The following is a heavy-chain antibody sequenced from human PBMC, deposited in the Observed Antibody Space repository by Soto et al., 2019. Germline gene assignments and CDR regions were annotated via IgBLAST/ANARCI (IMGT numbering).Heavy chain of an antibody. J-gene: IGHJ6*02. CDR2: INAYNGNT. CDR3: ARDGWLSRPYGMDV. V-gene: IGHV1-18*01. CDR1: GYTFTSYA. D-gene: IGHD3-22*01. Sequence: EASVKVSCKASGYTFTSYAMHWVRQAPGQRLEWMGWINAYNGNTNYAQKLQGRVTMTTDTSTSTAYMELRSLRSDDTAVYYCARDGWLSRPYGMDVWGQGTTVTVSS.